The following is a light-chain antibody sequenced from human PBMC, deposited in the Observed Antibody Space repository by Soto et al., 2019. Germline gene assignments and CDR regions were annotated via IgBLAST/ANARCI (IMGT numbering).Light chain of an antibody. Sequence: QSVLTQSPSASASLGASVNLTCTLSSGHSSYAIAWHQQQPEKGPRYLMKLSSDGSHSKGDGIPDRFSGSSSGAERYLTISSLQSEDEADYYCQTWDIGARVVFGGGTKLTVL. V-gene: IGLV4-69*01. CDR3: QTWDIGARVV. CDR2: LSSDGSH. J-gene: IGLJ2*01. CDR1: SGHSSYA.